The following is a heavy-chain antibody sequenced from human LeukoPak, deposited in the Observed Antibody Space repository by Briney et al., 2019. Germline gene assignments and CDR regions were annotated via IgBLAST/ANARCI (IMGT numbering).Heavy chain of an antibody. D-gene: IGHD1-20*01. CDR3: ARDHNWAFDS. Sequence: GGSLRLSCAASGFIFSDYSMNWVRLAPGRGLEWLSYIGLDSGFTSYADSVKGRFTISSDTARNSLYLHLNSLRAEDTALYFCARDHNWAFDSWGRGTLVTVSS. V-gene: IGHV3-21*05. CDR2: IGLDSGFT. CDR1: GFIFSDYS. J-gene: IGHJ4*02.